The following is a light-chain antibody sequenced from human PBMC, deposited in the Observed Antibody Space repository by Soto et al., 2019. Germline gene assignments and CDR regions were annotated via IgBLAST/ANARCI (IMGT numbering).Light chain of an antibody. V-gene: IGKV1-27*01. CDR2: AAC. CDR3: QKHNSSPHT. J-gene: IGKJ4*01. Sequence: DIQMTQSPSSLSASVGDRITITCRASQGISNYLAWYQQKPGKVPNLLIYAACTLQSVVLSRFSGSGSGTHFTLTISSHQSEDPRTYYCQKHNSSPHTFGGGTKVEIQ. CDR1: QGISNY.